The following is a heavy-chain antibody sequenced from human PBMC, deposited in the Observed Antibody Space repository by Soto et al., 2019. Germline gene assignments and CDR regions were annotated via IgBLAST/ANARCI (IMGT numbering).Heavy chain of an antibody. V-gene: IGHV4-4*07. Sequence: PSETLSRTCTVSGGPISSYYWSWIRQPAGKGLEWIGRIYTSGSTNYNPSLKSRVTMSVETSKNQFSLKLSSVTAADTAGYYCARAGHYYGSGFQPHDYWRQGTLATVSS. CDR3: ARAGHYYGSGFQPHDY. D-gene: IGHD3-10*01. CDR2: IYTSGST. CDR1: GGPISSYY. J-gene: IGHJ4*02.